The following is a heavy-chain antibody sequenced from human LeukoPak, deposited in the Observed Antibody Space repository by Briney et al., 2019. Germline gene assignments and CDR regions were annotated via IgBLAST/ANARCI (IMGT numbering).Heavy chain of an antibody. CDR3: ALDSSSTVDY. D-gene: IGHD6-6*01. CDR2: IIPIFGTA. CDR1: GGTFSSYA. V-gene: IGHV1-69*05. J-gene: IGHJ4*02. Sequence: SVKVSCKASGGTFSSYAISWVRLAPGQGLEWMGRIIPIFGTANYAQKFQGRVAITTDESTSTAYMELSSLRSEDTAVYYCALDSSSTVDYWGQGTLVTVSS.